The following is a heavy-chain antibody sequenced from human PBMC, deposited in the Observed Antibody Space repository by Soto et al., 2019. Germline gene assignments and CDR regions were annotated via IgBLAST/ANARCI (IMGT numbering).Heavy chain of an antibody. CDR3: ARDPSIAVAGIKGY. D-gene: IGHD6-19*01. Sequence: ASVKVSCKASGYTCTSYARHWVRQAPGQRLEWMGWINAGNGNTKYSQKFQGRVTITRDTSASTAYMELSSLRSEDTAVYYCARDPSIAVAGIKGYWGQGTLVTVSS. J-gene: IGHJ4*02. CDR1: GYTCTSYA. CDR2: INAGNGNT. V-gene: IGHV1-3*01.